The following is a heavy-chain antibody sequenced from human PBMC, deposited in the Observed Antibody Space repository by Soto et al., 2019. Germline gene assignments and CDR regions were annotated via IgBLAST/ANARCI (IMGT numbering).Heavy chain of an antibody. D-gene: IGHD1-1*01. CDR1: RVSISSRNW. CDR2: ISHSGRT. V-gene: IGHV4-4*02. Sequence: SETLSLTCGVSRVSISSRNWWSWVRHPPGKGLEWIGEISHSGRTNYNPSLESRVTMSVDKSRNQFYLKLNFVTAADTAVYYCATQTYSYNWHHWGQGTLVTVSS. J-gene: IGHJ5*02. CDR3: ATQTYSYNWHH.